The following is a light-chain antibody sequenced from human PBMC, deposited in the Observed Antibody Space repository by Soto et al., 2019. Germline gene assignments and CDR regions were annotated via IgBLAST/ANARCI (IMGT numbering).Light chain of an antibody. CDR2: GSS. CDR3: QKYDSDPRT. CDR1: QGISNF. V-gene: IGKV1-27*01. J-gene: IGKJ1*01. Sequence: DIQMTQSPSSLSASVGDRVTITCRASQGISNFLAWYQQKPGTVPKLLIYGSSTLHSGVPSRFSGSGSGTDFTLTISSLQPEDVATYYCQKYDSDPRTFGQGTKVDIK.